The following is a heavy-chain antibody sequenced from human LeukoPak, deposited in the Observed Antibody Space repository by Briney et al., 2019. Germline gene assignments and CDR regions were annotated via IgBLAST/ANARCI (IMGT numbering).Heavy chain of an antibody. CDR2: INPNSGGT. CDR3: AVGITGTTWDYYYYMDV. CDR1: GYTFTGYY. J-gene: IGHJ6*03. D-gene: IGHD1-20*01. V-gene: IGHV1-2*02. Sequence: ASVKVSCKASGYTFTGYYMHWVRQAPGQGLEWMGWINPNSGGTNYAQKFQGRVTMTRDTSISTAYMELSRLRSDDTAVYYCAVGITGTTWDYYYYMDVWGKGTTVTISS.